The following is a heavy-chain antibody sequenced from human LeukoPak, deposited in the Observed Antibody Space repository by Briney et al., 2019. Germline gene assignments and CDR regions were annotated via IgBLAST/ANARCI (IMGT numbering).Heavy chain of an antibody. CDR1: AYTFTSYG. Sequence: ASVKVSCKASAYTFTSYGISWGRQAPGQGLEWMGWISAYNGNTNYAQKLQGRVTTTTDTSTSTAYMELRSLRSDDTAVYYCARDARGMTMIAAARYWGQGTLVTVSS. V-gene: IGHV1-18*01. CDR3: ARDARGMTMIAAARY. D-gene: IGHD6-25*01. J-gene: IGHJ4*02. CDR2: ISAYNGNT.